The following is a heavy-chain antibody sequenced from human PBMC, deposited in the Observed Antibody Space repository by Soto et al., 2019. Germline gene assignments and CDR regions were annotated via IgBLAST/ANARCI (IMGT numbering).Heavy chain of an antibody. CDR3: AGPLPEYYYDSSGYYGGLGY. J-gene: IGHJ4*02. D-gene: IGHD3-22*01. CDR1: GFTFSSYW. CDR2: IKQDGSEK. V-gene: IGHV3-7*03. Sequence: PGGSLRLSCAASGFTFSSYWMSWVRQAPGKGLEWVANIKQDGSEKYYVDSVKGRFTISRDNAKNSLYLQMNSLRAEDTAVYYCAGPLPEYYYDSSGYYGGLGYWGQGTLVTVSS.